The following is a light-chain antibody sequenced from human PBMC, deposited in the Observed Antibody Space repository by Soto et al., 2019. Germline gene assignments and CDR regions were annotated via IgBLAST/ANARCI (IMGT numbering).Light chain of an antibody. J-gene: IGKJ5*01. Sequence: DIQMTQSPSTLYASVGDRVTITCRASQSISSWVAWYQQKPGKAYKILIYDASSLESGVPSRRNGSGSGTEFTLSISSRQPDYFATYYWQQYNSYSIAVAQGTRLEIK. CDR3: QQYNSYSIA. V-gene: IGKV1-5*01. CDR1: QSISSW. CDR2: DAS.